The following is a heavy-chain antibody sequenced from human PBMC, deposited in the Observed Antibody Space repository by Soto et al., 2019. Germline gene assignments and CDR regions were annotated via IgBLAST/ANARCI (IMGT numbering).Heavy chain of an antibody. CDR2: IYYSGST. V-gene: IGHV4-59*01. D-gene: IGHD3-16*02. Sequence: SETLSLSCTVSGGSISSYYWSWIRQPPGKGLEWIGYIYYSGSTNYNPSLKSRVTISVDTSKNQFSLKLSSATAADTAVYYCARGQTSLYDYVWGSYRGYYYYGMDVWGQGTTVTVSS. CDR1: GGSISSYY. J-gene: IGHJ6*02. CDR3: ARGQTSLYDYVWGSYRGYYYYGMDV.